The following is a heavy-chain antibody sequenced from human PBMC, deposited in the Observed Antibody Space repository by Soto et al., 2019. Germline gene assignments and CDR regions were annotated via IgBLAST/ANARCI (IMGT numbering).Heavy chain of an antibody. Sequence: ASVKVSCKTSGYTFSNYGIAWVRQAPGQGLECMGWVSTFNGNAHYAQSLQDRVTMTTDASTNTVYLELTSLRSDDTGVYYCARLTGYSSGWYATWGQGTLVTVSS. CDR1: GYTFSNYG. D-gene: IGHD6-19*01. V-gene: IGHV1-18*01. CDR2: VSTFNGNA. J-gene: IGHJ5*02. CDR3: ARLTGYSSGWYAT.